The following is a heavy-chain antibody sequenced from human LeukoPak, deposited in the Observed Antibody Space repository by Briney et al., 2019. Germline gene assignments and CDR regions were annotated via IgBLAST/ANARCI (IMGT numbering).Heavy chain of an antibody. V-gene: IGHV4-4*07. CDR3: ARGDCSSTICYSPMDV. Sequence: SETLSLTCTVSGGSINIYYWSWIRQPAGKGLEWIGRIYTSGSTNYNPSLKTRVTMSVDTSQNQFSLKVNSVTAADTAVYYCARGDCSSTICYSPMDVWGKGTTVTVSS. D-gene: IGHD2-2*01. CDR2: IYTSGST. J-gene: IGHJ6*03. CDR1: GGSINIYY.